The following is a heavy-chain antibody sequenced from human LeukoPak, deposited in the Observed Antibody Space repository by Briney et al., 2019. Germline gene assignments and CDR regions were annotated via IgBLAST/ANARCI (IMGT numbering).Heavy chain of an antibody. CDR3: AREDGYGSGSYFLDY. CDR1: GVTFSSYA. J-gene: IGHJ4*02. D-gene: IGHD3-10*01. V-gene: IGHV3-23*01. Sequence: GGSLRLSCAASGVTFSSYAMSWVRQAPGKGLEWVSVISGSGASTYYADSVKGRFTISRDNAKNSLYLQMNSLRAEDTAVYYCAREDGYGSGSYFLDYWGQGTLVTVSS. CDR2: ISGSGAST.